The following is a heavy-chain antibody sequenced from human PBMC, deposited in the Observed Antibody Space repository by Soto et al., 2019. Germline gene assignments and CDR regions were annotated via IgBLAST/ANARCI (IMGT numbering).Heavy chain of an antibody. CDR2: IYTSGST. CDR1: GGSISSYY. Sequence: KPSETLSLTCTVSGGSISSYYWSWIRQPAGKGLEWIGRIYTSGSTNYNPSLKSRVTMSVDTSKNQFSLKLSSVTAADTAVYYCAREGMVAAAGTRPHNWFDPWGQGTLVTVSS. J-gene: IGHJ5*02. D-gene: IGHD6-13*01. V-gene: IGHV4-4*07. CDR3: AREGMVAAAGTRPHNWFDP.